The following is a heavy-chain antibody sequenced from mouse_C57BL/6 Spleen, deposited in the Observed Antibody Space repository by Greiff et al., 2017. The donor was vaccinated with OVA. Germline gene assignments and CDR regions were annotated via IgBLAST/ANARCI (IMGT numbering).Heavy chain of an antibody. CDR2: ISYDGSN. V-gene: IGHV3-6*01. Sequence: EVKLMESGPGLVKPSQSLSLTCSVTGYSITSGYYWNWIRQFPGNKLEWMGYISYDGSNNYNPSLKNRISITRDTSKNQFFLKLNSVTTEDTATYYCARGDDGYYTSYAMDYWGQGTSVTVSS. D-gene: IGHD2-3*01. J-gene: IGHJ4*01. CDR1: GYSITSGYY. CDR3: ARGDDGYYTSYAMDY.